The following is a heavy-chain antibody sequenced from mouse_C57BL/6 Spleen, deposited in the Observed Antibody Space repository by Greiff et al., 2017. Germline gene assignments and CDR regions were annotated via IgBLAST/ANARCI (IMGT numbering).Heavy chain of an antibody. V-gene: IGHV1-82*01. CDR1: GYAFSSSW. Sequence: QVQLKESGPELVKPGASVKISCKASGYAFSSSWMNWVKQRPGKGLEWIGRIYPGDGDTNYNGKFKGKATLTADKSSSTAYMQLSSLTSEDSAVYFCARGEYDYDSFDYWGQGTTLTVSS. CDR3: ARGEYDYDSFDY. CDR2: IYPGDGDT. D-gene: IGHD2-4*01. J-gene: IGHJ2*01.